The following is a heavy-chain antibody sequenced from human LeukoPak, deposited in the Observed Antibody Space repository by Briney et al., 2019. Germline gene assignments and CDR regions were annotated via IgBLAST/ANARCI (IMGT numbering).Heavy chain of an antibody. D-gene: IGHD4-17*01. CDR3: AKDICSVTTCYYYYGMDV. J-gene: IGHJ6*02. Sequence: PGGSLRLSCAASGFTFDDYAMHWVRQAPGKGLEWVSLISGDGGSTYYADSVKGRFTISRDNSKNSLYLQMNSLRTEDTALYYCAKDICSVTTCYYYYGMDVWGQGTTVTVSS. CDR1: GFTFDDYA. V-gene: IGHV3-43*02. CDR2: ISGDGGST.